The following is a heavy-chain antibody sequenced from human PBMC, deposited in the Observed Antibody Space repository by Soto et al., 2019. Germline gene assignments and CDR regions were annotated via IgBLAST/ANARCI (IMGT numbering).Heavy chain of an antibody. J-gene: IGHJ2*01. D-gene: IGHD2-8*01. CDR2: IRSKANSYAT. V-gene: IGHV3-73*01. CDR3: TRHPDCTNGVCSSYWYFDL. Sequence: GGSLRLSCAASGFTFSGSAMHWVRQASGKGLEWVGRIRSKANSYATAYAASVKGRFTISRDDSKNTAYLQMNSLKTEDTAVYYCTRHPDCTNGVCSSYWYFDLWGRGTLVTVSS. CDR1: GFTFSGSA.